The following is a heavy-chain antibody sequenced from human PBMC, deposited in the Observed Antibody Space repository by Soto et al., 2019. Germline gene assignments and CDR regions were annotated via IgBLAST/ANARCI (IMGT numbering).Heavy chain of an antibody. Sequence: QVQLVESGGGVVQPGRSLRLSCAASGFTFSSYVMHWVRQAPGKGLEWVAVISYDGSNKYYADSVKGRFTISRDNSKNTLYLQMNSLRPEDTAVYYCARIRLPNIAVAGNFDYWGQGTLVTVSS. CDR2: ISYDGSNK. V-gene: IGHV3-30-3*01. CDR3: ARIRLPNIAVAGNFDY. J-gene: IGHJ4*02. CDR1: GFTFSSYV. D-gene: IGHD6-19*01.